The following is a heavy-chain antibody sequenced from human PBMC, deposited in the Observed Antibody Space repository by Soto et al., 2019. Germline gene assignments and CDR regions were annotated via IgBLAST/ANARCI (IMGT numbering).Heavy chain of an antibody. CDR1: GFIFRDAW. V-gene: IGHV3-15*07. CDR3: TTGVGY. J-gene: IGHJ4*02. CDR2: IRSKTDGGTT. Sequence: GGSLRLSCAGSGFIFRDAWMNWVRQAPGKGLEWVGRIRSKTDGGTTDYAAPVKGRFTVSRDDAKNTLFLQINSLKIEDTAVYYCTTGVGYWGQGTLVTVSS.